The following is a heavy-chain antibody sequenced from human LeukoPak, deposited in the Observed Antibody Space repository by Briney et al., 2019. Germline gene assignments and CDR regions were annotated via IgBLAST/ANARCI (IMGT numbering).Heavy chain of an antibody. CDR2: FDPEDGET. CDR3: APRPPGEDNWFDP. V-gene: IGHV1-24*01. J-gene: IGHJ5*02. CDR1: GHTLTELS. D-gene: IGHD6-6*01. Sequence: APVTDSSTVSGHTLTELSMHWVRQAPGKGLEWMGGFDPEDGETIYAQKFQGRVTMTEDTSTDTAYMELSSLRSEDTAVYYCAPRPPGEDNWFDPWGQGTLVTVSS.